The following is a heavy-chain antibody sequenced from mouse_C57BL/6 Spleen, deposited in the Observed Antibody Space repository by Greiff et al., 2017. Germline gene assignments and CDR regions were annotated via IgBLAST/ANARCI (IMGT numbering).Heavy chain of an antibody. Sequence: QVQLQQSGAELVKPGASVKLSCKASGYTFTEYTIHWVKQRSGQGLEWIGWFYPGSGSIKYNEKFKDKDTLTADKSSSTVYMELSRLTSEDSAVYFCARHEYYGSPLPDYLDYWGQGTTLTVSS. D-gene: IGHD1-1*01. V-gene: IGHV1-62-2*01. CDR1: GYTFTEYT. CDR3: ARHEYYGSPLPDYLDY. CDR2: FYPGSGSI. J-gene: IGHJ2*01.